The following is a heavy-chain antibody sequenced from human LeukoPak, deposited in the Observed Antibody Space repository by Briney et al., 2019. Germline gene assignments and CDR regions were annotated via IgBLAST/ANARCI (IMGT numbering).Heavy chain of an antibody. D-gene: IGHD3-9*01. V-gene: IGHV1-46*01. CDR1: GYTFTSYY. Sequence: ASVKVSCKASGYTFTSYYMHWVRQAPGQGLEWMGIINPSGGSTSYAQKFQGRVTMTRDTSTSTVYMELSSLRSEDTAVYYCARDQASVLRYFDWSQNWFDPWGQGTLVTVSS. CDR2: INPSGGST. CDR3: ARDQASVLRYFDWSQNWFDP. J-gene: IGHJ5*02.